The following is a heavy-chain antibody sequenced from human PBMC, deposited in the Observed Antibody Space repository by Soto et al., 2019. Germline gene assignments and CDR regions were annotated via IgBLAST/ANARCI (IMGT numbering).Heavy chain of an antibody. V-gene: IGHV3-30*18. CDR2: ISHNGINK. CDR3: AKERFAEYDY. Sequence: QVHLVESGGGVVQPGRSLRLSCAASGFSFSNFAMHWVRQAPGKGLEWVVVISHNGINKYSADSVKGRFTISRDSSKNTVYLQMDSLRPEDTAVYYCAKERFAEYDYWGQGTLVTVSS. J-gene: IGHJ4*02. CDR1: GFSFSNFA.